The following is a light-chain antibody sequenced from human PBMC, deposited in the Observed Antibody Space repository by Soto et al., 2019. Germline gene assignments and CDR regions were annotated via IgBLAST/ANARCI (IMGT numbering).Light chain of an antibody. CDR1: SSDVGGYNY. Sequence: QSVLTQPASMSGSPGQSITISCTGTSSDVGGYNYVSWYQQHPGKAPKFIIYEVSKRPSGVSNRFSGSKSGNTASLTISGLQAEDEADYYCSSFTRSSTLVFGGGTKLTVL. CDR3: SSFTRSSTLV. CDR2: EVS. J-gene: IGLJ2*01. V-gene: IGLV2-14*01.